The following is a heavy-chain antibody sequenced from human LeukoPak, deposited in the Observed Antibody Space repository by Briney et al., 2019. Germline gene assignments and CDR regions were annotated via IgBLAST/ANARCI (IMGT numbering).Heavy chain of an antibody. Sequence: SETLSLTCTVSGGSINGYYWSWIRQPAGKGLEWIGRIYSSGSTNYNPSLKSRVSMSVDTSKNQFSLKLTSVTAADTAVYYCARGGKATVVPMWGQGILVGVSS. V-gene: IGHV4-4*07. CDR2: IYSSGST. D-gene: IGHD4-23*01. J-gene: IGHJ4*02. CDR1: GGSINGYY. CDR3: ARGGKATVVPM.